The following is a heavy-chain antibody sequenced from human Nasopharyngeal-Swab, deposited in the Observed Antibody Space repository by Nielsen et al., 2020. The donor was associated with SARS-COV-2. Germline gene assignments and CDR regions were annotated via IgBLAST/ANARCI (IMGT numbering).Heavy chain of an antibody. Sequence: SETLSLTCTVSGGSISSYYWSWIRQPPGKGLEWIGYLYYSGSTNYNPSLKSRVTISVDTSKNQFSLKLSSVTAADTAVYYCARSDAYGDGDFDYWGQGTLVTVSS. CDR2: LYYSGST. V-gene: IGHV4-59*01. CDR1: GGSISSYY. J-gene: IGHJ4*02. CDR3: ARSDAYGDGDFDY. D-gene: IGHD4-17*01.